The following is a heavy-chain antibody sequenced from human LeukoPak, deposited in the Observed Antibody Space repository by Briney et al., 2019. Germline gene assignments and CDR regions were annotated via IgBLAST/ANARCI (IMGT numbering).Heavy chain of an antibody. J-gene: IGHJ5*02. CDR3: AREEVAMNWFDP. Sequence: PGRSLTLSCAASGFTFSSYAMHWVRQAPGKGVEWVAVISYDGSNKYYADSVKGRFTISRDNSKNTLYLQMNSLRAEDTAVYYCAREEVAMNWFDPWGQGTLVTVSS. CDR1: GFTFSSYA. V-gene: IGHV3-30*04. CDR2: ISYDGSNK. D-gene: IGHD5-12*01.